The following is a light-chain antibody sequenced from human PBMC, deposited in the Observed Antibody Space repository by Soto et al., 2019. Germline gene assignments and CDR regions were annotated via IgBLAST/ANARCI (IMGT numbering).Light chain of an antibody. CDR3: QQLDSNPPWT. CDR2: LAS. J-gene: IGKJ1*01. Sequence: IQLTQSPSSLSASVGDTVTISCRASQTIDNYLAWYQQYPGRAPKLLIYLASTLQSGVPSWFSGSGSGTDFTLTITSLQPEDFGTYYCQQLDSNPPWTFGQGTRVEIK. CDR1: QTIDNY. V-gene: IGKV1-9*01.